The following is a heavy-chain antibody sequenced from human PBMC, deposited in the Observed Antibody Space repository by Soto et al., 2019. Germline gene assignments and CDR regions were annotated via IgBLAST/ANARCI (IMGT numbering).Heavy chain of an antibody. V-gene: IGHV1-46*01. CDR1: GYTFTSYY. Sequence: GASVKVSCKASGYTFTSYYMHWVRQAPGQGLEWMGIINPSGGSTSYAQKFQGRVTMTRDTSTSTAYMELRSLRSDDTAVYYCARYIDIVATEFDYWGQGTLVTVSS. CDR2: INPSGGST. J-gene: IGHJ4*02. D-gene: IGHD5-12*01. CDR3: ARYIDIVATEFDY.